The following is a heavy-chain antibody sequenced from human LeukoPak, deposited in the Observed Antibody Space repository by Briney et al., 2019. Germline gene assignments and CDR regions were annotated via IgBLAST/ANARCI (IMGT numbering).Heavy chain of an antibody. J-gene: IGHJ4*02. D-gene: IGHD3-3*01. CDR3: ARWRGAQSEFVV. Sequence: GGSLRLSCAASGCNFGDYAMSWVRQAPGKGLEWVAHIKEGGRGTFYVDSVKGRFTGSRDDARNTVYLQMNSLRAEDTAVYYCARWRGAQSEFVVWGQGTLVTVSS. V-gene: IGHV3-7*01. CDR2: IKEGGRGT. CDR1: GCNFGDYA.